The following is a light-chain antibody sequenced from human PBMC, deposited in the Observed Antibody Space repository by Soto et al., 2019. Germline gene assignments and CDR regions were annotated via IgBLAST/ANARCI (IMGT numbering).Light chain of an antibody. Sequence: VRKPAPPVSGGPRGGGPISCTGGSSKIGAGYDVHWYQQLPGTAPKLLIYGNSNRPSGVPDRFSGSKSGTSASLAITGLQAEDEADYYCQSYDSSLSGYVFGTGTKVTVL. CDR1: SSKIGAGYD. V-gene: IGLV1-40*01. CDR3: QSYDSSLSGYV. J-gene: IGLJ1*01. CDR2: GNS.